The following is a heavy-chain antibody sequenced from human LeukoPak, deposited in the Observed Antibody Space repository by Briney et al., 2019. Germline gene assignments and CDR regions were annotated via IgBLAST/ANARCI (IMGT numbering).Heavy chain of an antibody. D-gene: IGHD4-11*01. V-gene: IGHV3-66*01. J-gene: IGHJ4*02. CDR2: LYSDGTT. Sequence: QPGGSLRLSCAASGFTVSSNYMSWVGQAPGKGLEWVSALYSDGTTYYADSVKGRFTISRDHSKNTLYLQMSSLRAEDTAVYYCARAPTTVTTFDCWGQGTLVTVSS. CDR1: GFTVSSNY. CDR3: ARAPTTVTTFDC.